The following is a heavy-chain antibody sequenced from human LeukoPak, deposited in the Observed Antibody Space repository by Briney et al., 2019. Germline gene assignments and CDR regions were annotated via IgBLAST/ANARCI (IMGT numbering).Heavy chain of an antibody. CDR2: INPNSGGT. J-gene: IGHJ4*02. Sequence: ASVKVSCKASGYTFTGYYMHWARQAPGQGLEWMGWINPNSGGTNYAQKLQGRVTMTTDTSTSTAYMELRSLRSDDTAVYYCARVVVTYYFDYWGQGTLVTVSS. CDR1: GYTFTGYY. V-gene: IGHV1-2*02. D-gene: IGHD2-15*01. CDR3: ARVVVTYYFDY.